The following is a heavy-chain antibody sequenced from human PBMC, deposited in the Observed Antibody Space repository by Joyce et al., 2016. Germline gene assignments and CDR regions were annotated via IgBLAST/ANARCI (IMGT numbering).Heavy chain of an antibody. V-gene: IGHV3-15*01. CDR2: GKSKRQGGKT. Sequence: EVQLVESGGGLVKPGGSLRLSCAASGFSFRNAWVTGVRQAAGKGVAVVGRGKSKRQGGKTDYAAPVKGRFTISRDDSRDTAYLQMNSLKSEDTGVYFCVTGLCIGTACHWDDAFDVWGQGTMVTVSS. J-gene: IGHJ3*01. D-gene: IGHD2-2*01. CDR3: VTGLCIGTACHWDDAFDV. CDR1: GFSFRNAW.